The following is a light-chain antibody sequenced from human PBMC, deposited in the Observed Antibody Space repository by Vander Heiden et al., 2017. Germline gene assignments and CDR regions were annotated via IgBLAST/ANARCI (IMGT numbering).Light chain of an antibody. Sequence: SYVLTQPPSASVAPGQTARITCGGNAIGTKSVHRYQQKPGQAPVLVIFDSRDRPSGIPERFSGSNSGNTATLTISRVEAGNEADYYCQVWDSSSDHVVFGGGTKLTVL. CDR1: AIGTKS. CDR3: QVWDSSSDHVV. V-gene: IGLV3-21*02. J-gene: IGLJ2*01. CDR2: DSR.